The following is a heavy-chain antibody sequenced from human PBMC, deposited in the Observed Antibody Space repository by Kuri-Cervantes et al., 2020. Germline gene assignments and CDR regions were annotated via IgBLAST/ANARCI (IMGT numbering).Heavy chain of an antibody. CDR2: IIPIFGTA. CDR3: ARGGYYDSSGYFVNPRPSDFGY. CDR1: GGTFSSYA. D-gene: IGHD3-22*01. Sequence: SVKVSCKASGGTFSSYATSWVRQAPGQGLEWMGGIIPIFGTANYAQKFQGRVTITADKSTSTAYMELSSLRSEDTAVYYCARGGYYDSSGYFVNPRPSDFGYWGQGTLVTVSS. J-gene: IGHJ4*02. V-gene: IGHV1-69*06.